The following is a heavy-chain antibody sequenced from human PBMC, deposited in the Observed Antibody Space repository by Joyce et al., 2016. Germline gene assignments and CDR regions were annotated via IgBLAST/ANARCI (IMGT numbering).Heavy chain of an antibody. V-gene: IGHV4-4*02. CDR3: ARHRPSTTAFDY. CDR1: GGSISSSNW. Sequence: QVPLQESGRGLVKPSGTLSLTCAVSGGSISSSNWWSWVRQPPGKGLEWIGEISHSGSTNYNPSLKSRVTISVDKSKNQFSLNLSSVTAVDTALYYCARHRPSTTAFDYWGQGTLVTVSS. J-gene: IGHJ4*02. CDR2: ISHSGST. D-gene: IGHD1-1*01.